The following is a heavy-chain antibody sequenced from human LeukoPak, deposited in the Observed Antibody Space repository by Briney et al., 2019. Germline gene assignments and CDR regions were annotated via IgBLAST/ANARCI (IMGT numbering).Heavy chain of an antibody. J-gene: IGHJ5*02. CDR1: GYTFTSYY. CDR2: INPSGGST. D-gene: IGHD4-23*01. V-gene: IGHV1-46*01. CDR3: ARDNSVEDTAWWFDP. Sequence: ASVKVSCKASGYTFTSYYMHWVRQAPGQGLEWMGIINPSGGSTSYAQKFQGRVTMTRDMSTSTDYMELSSLRSEDTAVYYCARDNSVEDTAWWFDPWGQGTRATVSS.